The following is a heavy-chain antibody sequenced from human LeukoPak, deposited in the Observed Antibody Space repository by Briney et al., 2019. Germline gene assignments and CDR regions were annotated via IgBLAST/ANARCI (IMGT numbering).Heavy chain of an antibody. V-gene: IGHV3-30*02. CDR2: IRYDGSNK. CDR1: GFTFSSYG. Sequence: GGSLRLSCAASGFTFSSYGMHWVRQAPGKGLEWVAFIRYDGSNKYYADSVKGRFTISRDNSKNTLYLQMNSLRAGDTAVYYCAKDPRNWAGSYYHWGQGTLVTVSS. CDR3: AKDPRNWAGSYYH. D-gene: IGHD3-10*01. J-gene: IGHJ5*02.